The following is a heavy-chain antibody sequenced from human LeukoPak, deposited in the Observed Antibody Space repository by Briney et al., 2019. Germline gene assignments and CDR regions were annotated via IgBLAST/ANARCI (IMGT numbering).Heavy chain of an antibody. V-gene: IGHV3-30-3*01. CDR3: GSTTVTTDYYFDY. CDR2: ISYDGSNK. J-gene: IGHJ4*02. D-gene: IGHD4-17*01. Sequence: PGGSLRLSCAASGFTFSSYAMHWVRQAPGKGLEWVAFISYDGSNKYYADSVKGRFTISRDNSKNTLNLQINSLRAEDTAVYYCGSTTVTTDYYFDYWGQGTLVTVSS. CDR1: GFTFSSYA.